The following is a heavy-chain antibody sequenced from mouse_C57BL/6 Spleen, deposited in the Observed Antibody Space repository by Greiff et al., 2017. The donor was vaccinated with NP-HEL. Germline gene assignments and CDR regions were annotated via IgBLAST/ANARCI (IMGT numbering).Heavy chain of an antibody. CDR2: LDPSDGYT. CDR1: GYTFTSYW. CDR3: ARRIYYGTAYYFDY. D-gene: IGHD2-1*01. V-gene: IGHV1-59*01. Sequence: QVQLQQPGAELVRPGTSVKLSCKASGYTFTSYWMPWVKQRPGQGLEWIGALDPSDGYTNYNQKFKGKATLTVDTSSSTAYMQLSSLTSEDSAVYECARRIYYGTAYYFDYWGQGTTLTVSS. J-gene: IGHJ2*01.